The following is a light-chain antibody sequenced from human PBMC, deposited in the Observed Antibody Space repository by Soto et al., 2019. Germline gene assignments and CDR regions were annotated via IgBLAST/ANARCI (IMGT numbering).Light chain of an antibody. CDR1: QSVSSSY. CDR2: GAS. V-gene: IGKV3D-20*02. Sequence: LTQSPGTQNLSPGERATLSCRASQSVSSSYLAWYQQKPGQAPRLLIYGASSRATGVPARFSGSGSGTDFTLTISSLEPEDFAVYYCQQRSDWGITFDQGTRLEIK. CDR3: QQRSDWGIT. J-gene: IGKJ5*01.